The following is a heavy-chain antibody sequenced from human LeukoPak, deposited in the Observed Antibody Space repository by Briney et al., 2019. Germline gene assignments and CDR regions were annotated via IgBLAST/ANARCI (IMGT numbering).Heavy chain of an antibody. V-gene: IGHV3-23*01. CDR3: AKGYRNYYYFDY. CDR1: GFTFSIYD. Sequence: SGGSLRLSCAASGFTFSIYDLSWVRQAPGKGLECVSAIDRGVGNTYYADSVKGRFTISRDNSKNTLYLQMNNLRAEDTAVYYCAKGYRNYYYFDYWGQGTLVTVSS. D-gene: IGHD3-10*01. J-gene: IGHJ4*02. CDR2: IDRGVGNT.